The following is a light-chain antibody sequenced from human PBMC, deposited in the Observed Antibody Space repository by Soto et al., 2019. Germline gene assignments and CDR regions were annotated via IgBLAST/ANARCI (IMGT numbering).Light chain of an antibody. CDR2: GAS. J-gene: IGKJ5*01. Sequence: EIVFTQSPGTLSLSPGDRATLSCSASQTVSNNYLAWCQQKPGQAPRVIMYGASRRATGIPDRFSGGGSGTDFTLTISRLEPEDFAVYYCQQFGFSPNTFGQGTRLEIK. V-gene: IGKV3-20*01. CDR3: QQFGFSPNT. CDR1: QTVSNNY.